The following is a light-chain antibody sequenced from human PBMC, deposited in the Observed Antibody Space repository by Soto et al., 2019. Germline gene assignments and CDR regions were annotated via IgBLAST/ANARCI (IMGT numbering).Light chain of an antibody. CDR3: QQYGSSPIT. CDR1: QSIRRSY. Sequence: EVVLTRSPGTLSLSPGERATLSCRASQSIRRSYLAWYQEKPDQAPRLLIYGASYRATGIPDRFSGSGSGTDFTLTINSLEPADFAVYFCQQYGSSPITFGRGTRLESK. V-gene: IGKV3-20*01. CDR2: GAS. J-gene: IGKJ5*01.